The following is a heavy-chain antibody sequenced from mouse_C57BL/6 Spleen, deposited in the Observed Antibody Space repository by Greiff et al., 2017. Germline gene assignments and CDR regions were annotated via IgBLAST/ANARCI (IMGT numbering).Heavy chain of an antibody. V-gene: IGHV1-64*01. D-gene: IGHD2-4*01. CDR2: IHPNSGST. CDR3: ASLIYYDYDVF. Sequence: QVQLQQPGAELVKPGASVKLSCKASGYTFTSYWMHWVKQRPGQGLEWIGMIHPNSGSTNYNEKFKSKATLTVEKSSSTAYMQLSSLTSEDSAVYYCASLIYYDYDVFWGQGTTLTVSS. J-gene: IGHJ2*01. CDR1: GYTFTSYW.